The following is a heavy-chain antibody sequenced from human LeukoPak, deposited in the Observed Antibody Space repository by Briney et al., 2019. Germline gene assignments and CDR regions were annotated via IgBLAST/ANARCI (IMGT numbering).Heavy chain of an antibody. CDR3: AVLYCSSTSCFDFDY. D-gene: IGHD2-2*01. Sequence: GASVRVSCKASGYTFTSYAMHWVRQAPGQRLEWMGWINAGNGNTKYSQKFQGRVTITRDTSASTAYMELGSLRSEDTAVYYCAVLYCSSTSCFDFDYWGQGTLVTVSS. CDR1: GYTFTSYA. J-gene: IGHJ4*02. CDR2: INAGNGNT. V-gene: IGHV1-3*01.